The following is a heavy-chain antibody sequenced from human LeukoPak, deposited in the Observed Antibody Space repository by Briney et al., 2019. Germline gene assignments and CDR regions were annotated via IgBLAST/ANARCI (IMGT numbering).Heavy chain of an antibody. D-gene: IGHD3-16*01. CDR3: AKEGGPFDY. V-gene: IGHV3-30*18. CDR1: GSTFSSYG. J-gene: IGHJ4*02. Sequence: GGSLRLSCAASGSTFSSYGMHWVRQAPGKGLEWVAVISYDGSNKYYADSVKGRFTISRDNSKNTLYLQMNSLRAEDTAVYYCAKEGGPFDYWGQGTLVTVSS. CDR2: ISYDGSNK.